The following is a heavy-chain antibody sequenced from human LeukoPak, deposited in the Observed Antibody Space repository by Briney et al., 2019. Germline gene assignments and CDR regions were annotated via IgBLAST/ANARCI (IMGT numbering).Heavy chain of an antibody. V-gene: IGHV1-2*02. CDR3: ARGSMVRGVKSAFEI. CDR2: INPDTGGT. D-gene: IGHD3-10*01. J-gene: IGHJ3*02. Sequence: ASVKVSFRASGYTFTGYYIHWVRQAPGQGLEWMGWINPDTGGTNSAQKFHGRFTMIRDTSISTAYMELSRLRSDGTAVYHCARGSMVRGVKSAFEIWGQGTMVTVSS. CDR1: GYTFTGYY.